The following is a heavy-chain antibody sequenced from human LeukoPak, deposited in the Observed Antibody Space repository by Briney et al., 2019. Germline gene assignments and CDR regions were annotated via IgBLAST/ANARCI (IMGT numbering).Heavy chain of an antibody. D-gene: IGHD1-20*01. Sequence: GGSLRLSCAASGFPFKSYAMSWVRQAPGKGLEWISYISSGVTTEYYADSVKGRFTISRDDAKNSLYLQMDSLRAEDTAAYYCARFNLGWLDPWGQGALVTVSS. J-gene: IGHJ5*02. V-gene: IGHV3-48*01. CDR1: GFPFKSYA. CDR3: ARFNLGWLDP. CDR2: ISSGVTTE.